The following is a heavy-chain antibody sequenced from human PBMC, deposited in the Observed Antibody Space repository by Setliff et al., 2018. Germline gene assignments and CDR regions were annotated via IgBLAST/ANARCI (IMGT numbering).Heavy chain of an antibody. CDR1: GFAFSTYA. J-gene: IGHJ5*02. D-gene: IGHD6-25*01. CDR2: INPDGSEK. Sequence: GGSLRLSCAASGFAFSTYAVSWVRQAPGKGLEWLASINPDGSEKYYVDSVRGRFTISRDNAQKTLYLHMNNLRADDTAVFYCVPGRGSWGQGALVTVSS. V-gene: IGHV3-7*01. CDR3: VPGRGS.